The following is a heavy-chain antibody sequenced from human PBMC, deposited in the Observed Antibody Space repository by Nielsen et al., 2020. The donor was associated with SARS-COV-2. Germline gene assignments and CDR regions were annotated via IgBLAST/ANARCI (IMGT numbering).Heavy chain of an antibody. Sequence: SLKISCAASGFTFDDYAMHWVRQAPGKGLEWVSGISWNSGSIGYADSVKGRFTISRDNAKNSLYLQMNSLRAEDTALYYCAKDRGALVPAALGYFDYWGQGTLVTVSS. CDR1: GFTFDDYA. CDR2: ISWNSGSI. D-gene: IGHD2-2*01. V-gene: IGHV3-9*01. J-gene: IGHJ4*02. CDR3: AKDRGALVPAALGYFDY.